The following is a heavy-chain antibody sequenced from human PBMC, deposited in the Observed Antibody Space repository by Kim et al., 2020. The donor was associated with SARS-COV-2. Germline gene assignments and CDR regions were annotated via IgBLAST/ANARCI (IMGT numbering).Heavy chain of an antibody. D-gene: IGHD2-2*01. CDR2: ISSSSSYI. V-gene: IGHV3-21*01. J-gene: IGHJ6*02. CDR1: GFTFSSYS. Sequence: GGSLRLSCAASGFTFSSYSMNWVRQAPGKGLEWVSSISSSSSYIYYADSVKGRFTISRDNAKNSLYLQMNSLRAEDTAVYYCAREGGYCSSTSCYGVPYYYYGMDVWGQGTTVTVSS. CDR3: AREGGYCSSTSCYGVPYYYYGMDV.